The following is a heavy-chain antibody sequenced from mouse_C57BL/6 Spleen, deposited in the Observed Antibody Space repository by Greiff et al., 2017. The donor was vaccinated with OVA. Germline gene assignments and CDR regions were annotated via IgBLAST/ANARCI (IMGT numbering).Heavy chain of an antibody. D-gene: IGHD1-3*01. CDR1: GFTFSDYG. CDR2: ISSGSSTI. CDR3: ARGGKVLYYFDY. J-gene: IGHJ2*01. Sequence: DVMLVESGGGLVKPGGSLKLSCAASGFTFSDYGMHWVRQAPEKGLEWVAYISSGSSTIYYADTVKGRFTISRDNAKNTLFLQMTSLRSEDTAMYYCARGGKVLYYFDYWGKGTTLTVSS. V-gene: IGHV5-17*01.